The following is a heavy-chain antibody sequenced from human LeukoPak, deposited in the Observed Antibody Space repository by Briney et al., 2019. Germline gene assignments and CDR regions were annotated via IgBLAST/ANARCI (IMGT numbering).Heavy chain of an antibody. CDR1: GFSFSSYS. CDR2: IISSSSYI. J-gene: IGHJ5*02. Sequence: GSLRLSCSAFGFSFSSYSMNSVRQAPGKELEWVSSIISSSSYIYYADSVKGRFTISRDNAKNSLYLQMNSLRAEDTAVYYCARVAAPGITGTNRFDPWGQGTLVTVSS. D-gene: IGHD1-7*01. CDR3: ARVAAPGITGTNRFDP. V-gene: IGHV3-21*01.